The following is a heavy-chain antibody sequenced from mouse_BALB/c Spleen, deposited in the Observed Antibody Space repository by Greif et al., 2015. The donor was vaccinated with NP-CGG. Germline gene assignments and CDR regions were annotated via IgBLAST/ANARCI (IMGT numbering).Heavy chain of an antibody. V-gene: IGHV5-15*02. D-gene: IGHD1-1*01. J-gene: IGHJ1*01. Sequence: EVMLVESGGGLVQPGGSRKLSCAASGFTFSDYGMAWVRQAPGKGPEWVAFISNLAYSIYYADTVTGRFTISRENAKNTLYLEMSCLRSEDTAMYYCARDYGSSYWYFDVWGAGTTVTVSS. CDR2: ISNLAYSI. CDR1: GFTFSDYG. CDR3: ARDYGSSYWYFDV.